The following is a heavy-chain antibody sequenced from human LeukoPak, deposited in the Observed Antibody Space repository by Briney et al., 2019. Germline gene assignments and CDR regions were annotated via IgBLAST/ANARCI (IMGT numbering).Heavy chain of an antibody. CDR1: GGTFSSYA. D-gene: IGHD3-16*01. J-gene: IGHJ4*02. CDR2: IIPIFGTA. V-gene: IGHV1-69*13. CDR3: ARSPQWGDYFDY. Sequence: ASVKVSCTASGGTFSSYAISWVRQAPGQGLEWMGGIIPIFGTANYAQKFQGRVTITADESTSTAYMELSSLRSEDTAVYYCARSPQWGDYFDYWGQGTLVTVSS.